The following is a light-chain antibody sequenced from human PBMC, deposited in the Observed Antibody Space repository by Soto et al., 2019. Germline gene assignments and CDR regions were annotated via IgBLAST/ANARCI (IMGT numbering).Light chain of an antibody. Sequence: DIHMTQSPSSLSVSVGDRVTITCRTSQNINAWLAWYQQKPGKAPKLLIYDASSLESGVPSRFSGSKSGTDFTLTISSLQPEDFATYYCQQSYSSPITFGQGTRLEIK. V-gene: IGKV1-39*01. J-gene: IGKJ5*01. CDR2: DAS. CDR3: QQSYSSPIT. CDR1: QNINAW.